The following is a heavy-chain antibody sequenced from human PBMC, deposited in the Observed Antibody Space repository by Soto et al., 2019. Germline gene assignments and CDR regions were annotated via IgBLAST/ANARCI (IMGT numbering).Heavy chain of an antibody. CDR2: LVPMFGTA. Sequence: QVHLVQSGAEVKKPGSSVNVSCKTSGGTFGNSAVTWVRQAPVQGLEWMGGLVPMFGTANYAQKIQGRRTLTADESTNTAYIELTSLTSDDTAVYYCAREGDPRNAVWSVPLGGGWFDPWGQGTLVTVSS. V-gene: IGHV1-69*12. CDR3: AREGDPRNAVWSVPLGGGWFDP. J-gene: IGHJ5*02. D-gene: IGHD3-3*01. CDR1: GGTFGNSA.